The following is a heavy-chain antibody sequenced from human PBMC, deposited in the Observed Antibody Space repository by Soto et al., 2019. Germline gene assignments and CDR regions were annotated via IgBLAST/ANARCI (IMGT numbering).Heavy chain of an antibody. J-gene: IGHJ4*02. CDR1: GFTFSSYS. CDR2: ISSSSSYI. CDR3: ARDQDVEGTMVRGVISILDY. Sequence: GGSLRLSCAASGFTFSSYSMNWVRQAPGKGLEWVSSISSSSSYIYYADSVKGRFTISRDNAKNSLYLQMNSLRAEDTAVYYCARDQDVEGTMVRGVISILDYWGQGTLVTVSS. V-gene: IGHV3-21*01. D-gene: IGHD3-10*01.